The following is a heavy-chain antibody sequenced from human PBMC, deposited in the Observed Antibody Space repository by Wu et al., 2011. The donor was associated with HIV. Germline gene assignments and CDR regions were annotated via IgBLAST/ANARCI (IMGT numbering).Heavy chain of an antibody. D-gene: IGHD6-13*01. Sequence: QVQLVQSGAEVKKPGASVKVSCKASGYTFTSYDINWVRQATGQGLEWMGWMNPNSGNTGYAHKFKGRVTITADESTSTAYMELSRLRSDDTAVYYCAREGRTIAAAGTGPLGYWGQGTLVTVSS. CDR1: GYTFTSYD. CDR3: AREGRTIAAAGTGPLGY. J-gene: IGHJ4*02. V-gene: IGHV1-8*01. CDR2: MNPNSGNT.